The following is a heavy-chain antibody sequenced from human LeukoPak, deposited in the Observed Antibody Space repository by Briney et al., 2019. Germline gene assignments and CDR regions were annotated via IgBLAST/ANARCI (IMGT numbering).Heavy chain of an antibody. Sequence: SETLSLTCAVSGGSISTYYWSWIRQPPGKGLEWIGYVYYSGITNYNPALKRRVTISVDTSTNQFSLKLSSVTAADTAVYYCARRLAVTGRYYFDYWGQGTLVTVSS. CDR1: GGSISTYY. CDR3: ARRLAVTGRYYFDY. V-gene: IGHV4-59*08. CDR2: VYYSGIT. J-gene: IGHJ4*02. D-gene: IGHD6-19*01.